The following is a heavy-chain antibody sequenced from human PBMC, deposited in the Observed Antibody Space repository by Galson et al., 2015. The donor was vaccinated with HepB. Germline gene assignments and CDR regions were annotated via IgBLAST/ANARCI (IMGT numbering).Heavy chain of an antibody. Sequence: SLRLSCAASGFTFSSYGMHWVRQAPGKGLEWVAVISYDGSNKYYADSVKGRFTISRDNSKNTLYLQMNSLRAEGTAVYYCAKDLFLYSSGWYGLTVDYWGQGTLVTVSS. CDR3: AKDLFLYSSGWYGLTVDY. D-gene: IGHD6-19*01. V-gene: IGHV3-30*18. CDR2: ISYDGSNK. CDR1: GFTFSSYG. J-gene: IGHJ4*02.